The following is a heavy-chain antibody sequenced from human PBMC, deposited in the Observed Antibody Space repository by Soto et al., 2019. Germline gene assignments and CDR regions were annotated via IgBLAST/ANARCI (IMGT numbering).Heavy chain of an antibody. D-gene: IGHD3-22*01. CDR2: ISGSGGST. CDR1: GFIFSSYA. CDR3: AKYDSSYKFYGMDV. V-gene: IGHV3-23*01. Sequence: GGSLRLSCAASGFIFSSYAMCWVRQAPGKGLEWVSTISGSGGSTYYADSVKGRFTISRDNSKNRLYLQMNSLRAEDTAVYYCAKYDSSYKFYGMDVWGQGTTVTV. J-gene: IGHJ6*02.